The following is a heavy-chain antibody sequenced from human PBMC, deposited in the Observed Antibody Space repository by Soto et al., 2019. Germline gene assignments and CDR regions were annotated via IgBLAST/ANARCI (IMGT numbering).Heavy chain of an antibody. D-gene: IGHD6-19*01. V-gene: IGHV3-23*01. Sequence: PGGSLRLSCAASGFTFDGYAMHWVRQAPGKGLEWVSGISGSGGGTYYADSVKGRLTISRDNSKNTLYLQMNSLRVEDTAVYYCAKDMVSIAVAGTDYWGQGTLVTVSS. J-gene: IGHJ4*02. CDR2: ISGSGGGT. CDR1: GFTFDGYA. CDR3: AKDMVSIAVAGTDY.